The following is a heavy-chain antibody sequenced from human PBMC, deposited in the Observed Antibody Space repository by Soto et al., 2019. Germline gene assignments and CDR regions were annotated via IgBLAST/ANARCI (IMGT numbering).Heavy chain of an antibody. Sequence: PSETLSLTCTVSGDSIMRHSYYWNWIRQHPGKGLEWIGYIYYSGTTYYNPSLESRVTISADTSENQFSLKVNSVTVADTAVYYCASTYYAGSSGPLDYWGQGTLVTVS. CDR1: GDSIMRHSYY. D-gene: IGHD3-22*01. V-gene: IGHV4-31*03. J-gene: IGHJ4*02. CDR3: ASTYYAGSSGPLDY. CDR2: IYYSGTT.